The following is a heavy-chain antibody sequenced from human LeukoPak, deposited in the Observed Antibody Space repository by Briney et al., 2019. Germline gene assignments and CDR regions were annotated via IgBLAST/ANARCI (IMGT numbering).Heavy chain of an antibody. CDR2: FHHGGSP. CDR1: GGSINNGDYI. Sequence: SETLSLTCTVSGGSINNGDYIWTWIRQPPGKGLEWIGRFHHGGSPSYNPSLQSRVTISADTSKNQFSLNLRSVTDADTAVYYCAGGLPTDKIDYWGQGTLVTVSS. V-gene: IGHV4-30-4*01. J-gene: IGHJ4*02. CDR3: AGGLPTDKIDY. D-gene: IGHD4-17*01.